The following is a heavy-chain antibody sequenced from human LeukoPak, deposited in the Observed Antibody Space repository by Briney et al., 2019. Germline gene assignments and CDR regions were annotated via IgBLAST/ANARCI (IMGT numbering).Heavy chain of an antibody. D-gene: IGHD1-26*01. CDR1: GGTFSSYA. J-gene: IGHJ4*02. Sequence: ASVTVSCKASGGTFSSYAISWVRQAPGQGLEWMGRIIPILGIANYAQKFQGRVTITADKSTSTAYMELSSLRSEDTAVYYCARDRVQWELPSWGQGTLVTVSS. V-gene: IGHV1-69*04. CDR2: IIPILGIA. CDR3: ARDRVQWELPS.